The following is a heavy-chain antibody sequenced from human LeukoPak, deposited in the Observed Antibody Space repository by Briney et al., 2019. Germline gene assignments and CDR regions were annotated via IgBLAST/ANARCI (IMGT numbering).Heavy chain of an antibody. Sequence: SVKVSCKASGGTFSSYAISWVRQAPGQGLEWMGRIIPIFGTANYAQKFQGRVTITTDESTSTAYMELSSLRSEDTALYYCARDSLSSWSLNDAFDIWGQGTMVTVSS. D-gene: IGHD6-13*01. J-gene: IGHJ3*02. V-gene: IGHV1-69*05. CDR3: ARDSLSSWSLNDAFDI. CDR2: IIPIFGTA. CDR1: GGTFSSYA.